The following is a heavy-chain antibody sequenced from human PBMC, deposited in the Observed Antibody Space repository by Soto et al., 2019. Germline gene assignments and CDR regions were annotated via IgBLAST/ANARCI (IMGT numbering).Heavy chain of an antibody. CDR1: GFTFSSYG. D-gene: IGHD2-2*01. J-gene: IGHJ6*03. V-gene: IGHV3-30*18. CDR2: IPYDGSNK. CDR3: AKDRSGHWSSTSCYATFSSYYYYYLAV. Sequence: GGSLRLSCAASGFTFSSYGMHWVRQAPGKGLEWVAVIPYDGSNKYYADSVKGRFTISRDNSKNTLYLQMNSLRAEDTAVYYCAKDRSGHWSSTSCYATFSSYYYYYLAVWGKGTTVTGSS.